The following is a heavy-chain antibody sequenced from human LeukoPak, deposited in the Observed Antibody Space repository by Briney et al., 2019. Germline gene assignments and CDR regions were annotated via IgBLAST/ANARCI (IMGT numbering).Heavy chain of an antibody. CDR1: GGTFSSYA. CDR3: ARDRWLVGATAEYFQH. D-gene: IGHD1-26*01. Sequence: GASVKVSCKASGGTFSSYAISWVRQAPGQGLEWMGGIIPIFGTANYAQKFQGRVTITADESTSTAYMGLSSLRSEDTAVYYCARDRWLVGATAEYFQHWGQGTLVTVSS. CDR2: IIPIFGTA. V-gene: IGHV1-69*13. J-gene: IGHJ1*01.